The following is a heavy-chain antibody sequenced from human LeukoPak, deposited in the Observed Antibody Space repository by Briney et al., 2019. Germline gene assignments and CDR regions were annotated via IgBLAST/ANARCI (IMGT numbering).Heavy chain of an antibody. D-gene: IGHD1-26*01. CDR1: GGTFSSYA. J-gene: IGHJ3*02. CDR3: AKVGVGGSYTLYDAFDI. CDR2: IIPIFGTA. Sequence: SVKVSCKASGGTFSSYAISWVRQAPGQGLEWMGRIIPIFGTANYAQKFQGRVTITTDESTSTAYMELSSLRSEDTAVYYCAKVGVGGSYTLYDAFDIWGQGTMVTVSS. V-gene: IGHV1-69*05.